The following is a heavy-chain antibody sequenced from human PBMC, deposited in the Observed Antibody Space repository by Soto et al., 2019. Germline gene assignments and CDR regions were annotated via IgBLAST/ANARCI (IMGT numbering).Heavy chain of an antibody. CDR1: GYTFTSYG. D-gene: IGHD3-10*01. CDR2: ISAYNGNT. V-gene: IGHV1-18*01. J-gene: IGHJ4*02. Sequence: ASVKVSCKASGYTFTSYGISWVRQAPGQGLEWMGWISAYNGNTNYAQKLQGRVTMTTDTSTSTAYMELRSLRSDDTAVYYCARLGNEYDSGPLFYFKFWGPGTLVTVSS. CDR3: ARLGNEYDSGPLFYFKF.